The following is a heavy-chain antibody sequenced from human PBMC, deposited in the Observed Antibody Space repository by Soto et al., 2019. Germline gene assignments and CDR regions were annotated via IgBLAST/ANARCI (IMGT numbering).Heavy chain of an antibody. V-gene: IGHV1-18*04. CDR3: ARESGRSSDNYDILTGYYFYYYYYGMDV. J-gene: IGHJ6*02. Sequence: ASVKVSCKASGYTFTSYGISWVRQAPGQGLEWMGWISAYNGNTNYAQKLQGRVTMTTDTSTSTAYMELRSLRSDDTAVYYCARESGRSSDNYDILTGYYFYYYYYGMDVWGQGTTVTVPS. CDR1: GYTFTSYG. CDR2: ISAYNGNT. D-gene: IGHD3-9*01.